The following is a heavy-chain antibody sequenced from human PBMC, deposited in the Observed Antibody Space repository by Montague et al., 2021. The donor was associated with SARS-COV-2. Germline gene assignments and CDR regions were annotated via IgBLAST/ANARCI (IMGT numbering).Heavy chain of an antibody. V-gene: IGHV4-61*02. D-gene: IGHD1-26*01. Sequence: TLSLTCTVSGASISTGIYYWSWIRQPAGKGLEWIGRIRTTGHTDYNSSLESRVFMSVDTSTNQFSLSLTSVTAADTAVYFCARFGSGTLEFDLWGQGTLVPFSS. CDR2: IRTTGHT. J-gene: IGHJ4*02. CDR3: ARFGSGTLEFDL. CDR1: GASISTGIYY.